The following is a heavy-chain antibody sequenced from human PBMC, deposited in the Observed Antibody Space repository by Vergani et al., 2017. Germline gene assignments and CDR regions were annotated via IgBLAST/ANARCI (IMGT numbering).Heavy chain of an antibody. D-gene: IGHD3-10*01. CDR3: ARALVRGVRNYYYYYGMDV. CDR1: GGSISSGGYY. V-gene: IGHV4-31*03. Sequence: QVQLQESGPGLVKPSQTLSLTCTVSGGSISSGGYYWSWIRQPPGKGLEWIGYIYYSGSTDYNPSLKSRVTISVDTSKNQFSLKLSSVTAADTAVYYCARALVRGVRNYYYYYGMDVWGQGTTVTVSS. CDR2: IYYSGST. J-gene: IGHJ6*02.